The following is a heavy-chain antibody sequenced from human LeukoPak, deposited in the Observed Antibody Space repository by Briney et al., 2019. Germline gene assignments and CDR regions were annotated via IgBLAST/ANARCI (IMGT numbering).Heavy chain of an antibody. CDR3: ARDYQQHYYDRSGFDVGNWFDP. V-gene: IGHV3-20*04. J-gene: IGHJ5*02. CDR1: GFTFDNYG. CDR2: INWNGVST. Sequence: GSLRLSCAASGFTFDNYGLSWVRLAPGKGLEWVSGINWNGVSTGYADSVKGRFTISRDNAKNSLYLQMNSLRAEDTALYYCARDYQQHYYDRSGFDVGNWFDPWGQGTLVTVAS. D-gene: IGHD3-22*01.